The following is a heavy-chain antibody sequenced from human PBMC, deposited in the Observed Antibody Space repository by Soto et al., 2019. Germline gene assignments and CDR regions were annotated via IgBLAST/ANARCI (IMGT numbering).Heavy chain of an antibody. V-gene: IGHV3-21*01. CDR3: ASGVGAATFDY. J-gene: IGHJ4*02. D-gene: IGHD2-15*01. CDR1: GFTFSSYS. CDR2: ISSSSSYI. Sequence: EVQLVESGGGLVKPGGSLRLSCAASGFTFSSYSMNWVRQAPGKGLGWVSSISSSSSYIYYADSVKGRFTISRDNAKNSLYLQMNSLRAEDTAVYYCASGVGAATFDYWGQGTLVTVSS.